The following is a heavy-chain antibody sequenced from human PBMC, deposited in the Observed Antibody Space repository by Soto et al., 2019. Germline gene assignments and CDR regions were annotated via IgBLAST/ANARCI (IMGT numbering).Heavy chain of an antibody. J-gene: IGHJ5*02. CDR3: AREQLIVVVPAAIHGWFDP. V-gene: IGHV4-31*03. CDR1: GGSISSGGYY. D-gene: IGHD2-2*02. CDR2: IYYSGST. Sequence: QVQLQESGPGLVKPSQTLSLTCTVSGGSISSGGYYWSWIRQHPGKGLEWIGYIYYSGSTYYNPSLKSRVTISVDTSKNQFSLKLSSVTAADTAVYYCAREQLIVVVPAAIHGWFDPWGQGTLVTVSS.